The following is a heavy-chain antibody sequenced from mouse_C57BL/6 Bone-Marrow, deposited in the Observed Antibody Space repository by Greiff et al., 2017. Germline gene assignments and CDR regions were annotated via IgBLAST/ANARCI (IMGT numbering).Heavy chain of an antibody. Sequence: EVQLQQSGGDLVKPGGSLKLSCAASGFTFSSYGMSWVRQTPDKRLEWVATISSGGSYTYYPDSVKGRFTISRDNAKNTLYLQMSSLKSEDTAMYYCARRHYYGSSYFDYWGQGTTLTVSS. J-gene: IGHJ2*01. CDR1: GFTFSSYG. CDR2: ISSGGSYT. CDR3: ARRHYYGSSYFDY. V-gene: IGHV5-6*01. D-gene: IGHD1-1*01.